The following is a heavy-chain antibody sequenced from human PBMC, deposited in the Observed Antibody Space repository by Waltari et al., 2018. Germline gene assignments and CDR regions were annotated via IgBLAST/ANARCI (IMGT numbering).Heavy chain of an antibody. CDR1: GGSISSSSYS. Sequence: QLQLQESGPGLVKPSETLSLTCTVSGGSISSSSYSWGWIRQPPGKGLEWIGSIYYSGSTYYNPSLKSRVTISVDTSKNQFSLKLSSVTAADTAVYYCARATLNNWFDPWGQGTLVTVSS. CDR3: ARATLNNWFDP. CDR2: IYYSGST. J-gene: IGHJ5*02. V-gene: IGHV4-39*07.